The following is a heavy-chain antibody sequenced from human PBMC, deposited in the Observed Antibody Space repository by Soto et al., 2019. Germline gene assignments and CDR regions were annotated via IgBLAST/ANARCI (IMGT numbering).Heavy chain of an antibody. CDR1: GFSLSTSGMC. Sequence: SGPTLVKPTQTLTLTCTFSGFSLSTSGMCVSWIRQPPGKALEWLARIYWDDGKYYSTSLKTRLTISKDTSKNQVVLTMTNMDPVDTATYYCARTPGVVPAAMGYYYYYMDVWGKGTTVTVSS. CDR2: IYWDDGK. V-gene: IGHV2-70*11. D-gene: IGHD2-2*01. CDR3: ARTPGVVPAAMGYYYYYMDV. J-gene: IGHJ6*03.